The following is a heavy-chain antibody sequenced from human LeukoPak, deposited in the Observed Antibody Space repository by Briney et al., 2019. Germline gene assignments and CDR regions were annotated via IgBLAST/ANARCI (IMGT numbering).Heavy chain of an antibody. Sequence: GGSLRLSCTASGFTFDDYVTHWVRQAPGEGLEWVSLNCGDGSGTYYADSVKGRFTISRDNSKNSLFLHMSCLRAEDTALYYCATQTPPGSGYYDTYNWFDPWGQGTLVTVAS. CDR2: NCGDGSGT. D-gene: IGHD5-12*01. V-gene: IGHV3-43*02. CDR1: GFTFDDYV. J-gene: IGHJ5*02. CDR3: ATQTPPGSGYYDTYNWFDP.